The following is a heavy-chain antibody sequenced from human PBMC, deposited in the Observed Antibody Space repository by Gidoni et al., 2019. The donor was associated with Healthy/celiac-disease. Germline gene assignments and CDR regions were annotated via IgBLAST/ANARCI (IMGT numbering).Heavy chain of an antibody. D-gene: IGHD6-25*01. Sequence: QFQLVQSGAAVTKPGSSVKVSCKASGATFSSYTISWVRQAPGQGLEWMGRIIPILGIANYAQKFQGRVTITADKSTSTAYMELSSLRAEDTAVYYCARDSSGFYFQHWGQGTLVTVSS. CDR2: IIPILGIA. V-gene: IGHV1-69*08. CDR1: GATFSSYT. J-gene: IGHJ1*01. CDR3: ARDSSGFYFQH.